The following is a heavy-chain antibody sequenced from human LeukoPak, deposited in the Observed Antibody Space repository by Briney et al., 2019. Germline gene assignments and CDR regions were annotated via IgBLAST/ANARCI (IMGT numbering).Heavy chain of an antibody. V-gene: IGHV4-31*03. CDR3: ARGRLGYCSSTSCYDAFDI. J-gene: IGHJ3*02. D-gene: IGHD2-2*01. Sequence: SQTLSLTCTVSGGSISSGGYYWSWIRQHPGKGLEWIGYIYYSGSTYYNPSLKSRVTISVDTSKNQFSLKLSSVTAADTAVYYCARGRLGYCSSTSCYDAFDIWGQGTMVTVSS. CDR2: IYYSGST. CDR1: GGSISSGGYY.